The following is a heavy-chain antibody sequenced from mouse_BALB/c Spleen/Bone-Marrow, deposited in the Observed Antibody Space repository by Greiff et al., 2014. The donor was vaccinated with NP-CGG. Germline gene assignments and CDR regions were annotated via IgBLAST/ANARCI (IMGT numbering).Heavy chain of an antibody. D-gene: IGHD3-3*01. CDR3: TRRGLSYWYFDV. CDR1: GYTFTSYW. V-gene: IGHV1S22*01. CDR2: IYPGTDST. J-gene: IGHJ1*01. Sequence: LQQSGSELVRPGASVKLSCKAFGYTFTSYWMHWVKQRPGQGLEWIGNIYPGTDSTNYDEKFKSKGTLTVDTSSRTAYMHLSSLTSEDSAVYFCTRRGLSYWYFDVWGAGTTVTVSS.